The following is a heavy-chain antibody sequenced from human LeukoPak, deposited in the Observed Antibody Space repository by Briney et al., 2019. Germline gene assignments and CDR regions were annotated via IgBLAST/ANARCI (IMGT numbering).Heavy chain of an antibody. CDR3: AKDRCSSSTCREAFEI. CDR2: IWYDGKKDQ. V-gene: IGHV3-30*02. Sequence: GGSLRLACAVAAFTFGRDGMQWIRQAPGRGMEWVAFIWYDGKKDQEYADSEKGRFTISRDNSKNKLYLQMTSLRTEDPAVYYCAKDRCSSSTCREAFEIWGQGTLVTVSS. CDR1: AFTFGRDG. J-gene: IGHJ3*02. D-gene: IGHD2-2*01.